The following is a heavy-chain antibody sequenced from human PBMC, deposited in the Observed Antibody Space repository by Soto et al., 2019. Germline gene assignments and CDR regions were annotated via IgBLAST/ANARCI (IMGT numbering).Heavy chain of an antibody. Sequence: QVQLQQWGAGLLKPSETLSLTCAVYGGSFSGYYWSWIRQPPGKGLEWIGEINHSGSTNYNPSLKSRVTKSVDTSKNQFSLKLSSVTAADTAVYYCARVGAPVYDYIWGSYPNWFDPWGQGTLVNVSS. J-gene: IGHJ5*02. V-gene: IGHV4-34*01. D-gene: IGHD3-16*02. CDR2: INHSGST. CDR1: GGSFSGYY. CDR3: ARVGAPVYDYIWGSYPNWFDP.